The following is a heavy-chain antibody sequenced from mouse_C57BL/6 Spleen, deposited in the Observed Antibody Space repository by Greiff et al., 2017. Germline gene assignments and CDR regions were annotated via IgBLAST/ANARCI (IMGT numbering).Heavy chain of an antibody. V-gene: IGHV5-12*01. CDR2: ISNGGGST. Sequence: EVKVVESGGGLVQPGGSLKLSCAASGFTFSDYYMYWVRQTPEKRLEWVAYISNGGGSTYYPDTVKGRFTISRDNAKNTLYLQMSRLKSEDTAMYYCARPSKSYWYFDVWGTGTTVTVSS. J-gene: IGHJ1*03. CDR1: GFTFSDYY. CDR3: ARPSKSYWYFDV.